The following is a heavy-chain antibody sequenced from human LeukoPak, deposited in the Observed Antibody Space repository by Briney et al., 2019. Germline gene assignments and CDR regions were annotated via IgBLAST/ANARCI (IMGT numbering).Heavy chain of an antibody. J-gene: IGHJ4*02. CDR1: GFTFSSYA. Sequence: GGSLRLSCAASGFTFSSYAMSWVRQAPGKGLEWVSAISGSGGSTYYADSVKGRFTISRDNSKNTLYLQMNSLRAEDTAVYYCAKGDCSGGSCYNSDYWGQGTLVTVSS. CDR3: AKGDCSGGSCYNSDY. D-gene: IGHD2-15*01. CDR2: ISGSGGST. V-gene: IGHV3-23*01.